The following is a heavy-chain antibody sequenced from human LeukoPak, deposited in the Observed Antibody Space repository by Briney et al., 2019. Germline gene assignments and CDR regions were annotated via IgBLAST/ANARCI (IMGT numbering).Heavy chain of an antibody. CDR1: GLTFSTYW. V-gene: IGHV3-7*04. CDR2: IRHDAGEK. J-gene: IGHJ4*02. D-gene: IGHD1-1*01. Sequence: PGGSLRLSCAASGLTFSTYWMSWVRQAPGKGLEWVANIRHDAGEKYYVDSVKGRFTISRDNAKNSLYLQMNSLRAEDTAVYYCARYWNGGNYDYWGQGTLVTVSS. CDR3: ARYWNGGNYDY.